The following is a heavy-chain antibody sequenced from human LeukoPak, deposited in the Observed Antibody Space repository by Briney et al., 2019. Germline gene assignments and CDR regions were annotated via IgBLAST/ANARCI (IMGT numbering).Heavy chain of an antibody. J-gene: IGHJ4*02. CDR1: GGSISSYY. V-gene: IGHV4-59*01. D-gene: IGHD6-13*01. Sequence: SETLSLTCTVSGGSISSYYWSWIRQPLGKGLEWIGYIYYSGSINYNPSLKSRVTISLDTSKNQFSLKLSSVTAADTAVYYCARGVVAAAGRTFDFWGQGTLVTVSS. CDR2: IYYSGSI. CDR3: ARGVVAAAGRTFDF.